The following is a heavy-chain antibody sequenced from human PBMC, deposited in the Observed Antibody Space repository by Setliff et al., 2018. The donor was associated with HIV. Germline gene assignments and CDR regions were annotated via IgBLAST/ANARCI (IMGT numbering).Heavy chain of an antibody. Sequence: ASVKVSCKVSGYTLTELSRHWVRQAPGKGLEWMGSFDPKDGETRYAQKFQGRVTMTEDTSTDTDYMELSSLRSEYKAGYYYVTGSAARPFDYWGQGTLVTVSS. D-gene: IGHD6-6*01. V-gene: IGHV1-24*01. J-gene: IGHJ4*02. CDR1: GYTLTELS. CDR3: VTGSAARPFDY. CDR2: FDPKDGET.